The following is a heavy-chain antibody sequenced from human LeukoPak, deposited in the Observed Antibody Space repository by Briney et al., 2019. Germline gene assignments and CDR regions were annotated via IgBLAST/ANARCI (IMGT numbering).Heavy chain of an antibody. CDR2: ISSSSSTI. CDR3: AGGDSSSWYGAFDI. CDR1: GFTFSSYS. V-gene: IGHV3-48*04. Sequence: GGSLRLSCAASGFTFSSYSMNWVRQAPGKGLEWVSYISSSSSTIYYADSVKCRFTISRDNAKNSLYLQMNSLRAEDTAVYYCAGGDSSSWYGAFDIWGQGTMVTVSS. J-gene: IGHJ3*02. D-gene: IGHD6-13*01.